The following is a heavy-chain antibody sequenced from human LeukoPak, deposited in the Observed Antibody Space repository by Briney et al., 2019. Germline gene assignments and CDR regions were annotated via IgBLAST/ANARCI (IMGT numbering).Heavy chain of an antibody. J-gene: IGHJ6*03. Sequence: GGSLRLSCAASGFTFSSYSMNWVRQAPGKGLGWVSSISSSSSYIYYADSVKGRFTISRDNAKNSLYLQMNSLRAEDTAVYYCARDTESGYCSKVTLCYYYYYMDVWGKGTTVTVSS. CDR1: GFTFSSYS. CDR2: ISSSSSYI. CDR3: ARDTESGYCSKVTLCYYYYYMDV. V-gene: IGHV3-21*01. D-gene: IGHD2-2*01.